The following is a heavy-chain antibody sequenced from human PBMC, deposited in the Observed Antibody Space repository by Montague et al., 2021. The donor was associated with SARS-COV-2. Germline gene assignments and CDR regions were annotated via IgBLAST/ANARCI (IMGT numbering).Heavy chain of an antibody. V-gene: IGHV3-30*04. CDR3: ARDHLNRRGAEGFLTIFGVVTSNYFEY. Sequence: SLRLSCAASGFTFSSYAMHWVRQAPGKGLEWVAVISYDGSNKYYADSVKGRFTISRDNSKNTLYLQMNSLRAEDTAVYYCARDHLNRRGAEGFLTIFGVVTSNYFEYWGQGTLVTVSS. J-gene: IGHJ4*02. CDR2: ISYDGSNK. CDR1: GFTFSSYA. D-gene: IGHD3-3*01.